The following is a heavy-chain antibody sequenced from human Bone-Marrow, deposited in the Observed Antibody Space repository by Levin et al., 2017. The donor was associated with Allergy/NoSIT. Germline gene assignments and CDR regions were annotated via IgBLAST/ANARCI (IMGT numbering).Heavy chain of an antibody. Sequence: GESLKISCKASGYRFTDHFIHWLRQAPGQGLEWMGSIYPIRGVTNYAKKFQGRVTMTRDTSISTAYMELTSLTYADTSVYYCAGDWTQYQVQYLGWFDPWGQGTLVTVSS. CDR1: GYRFTDHF. CDR2: IYPIRGVT. V-gene: IGHV1-2*02. J-gene: IGHJ5*02. D-gene: IGHD3/OR15-3a*01. CDR3: AGDWTQYQVQYLGWFDP.